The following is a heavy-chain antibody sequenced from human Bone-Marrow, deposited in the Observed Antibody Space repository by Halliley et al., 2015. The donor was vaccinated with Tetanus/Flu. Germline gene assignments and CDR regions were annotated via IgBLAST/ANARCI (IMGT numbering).Heavy chain of an antibody. D-gene: IGHD3-22*01. CDR3: ARDSATSPTHYFDRSDYATPVD. J-gene: IGHJ4*02. V-gene: IGHV3-33*01. Sequence: GSNKYYADSVTGRFTISRDNGKYTLFLQMNSLRVEDTAVYYCARDSATSPTHYFDRSDYATPVDWGQGTLVTVSS. CDR2: GSNK.